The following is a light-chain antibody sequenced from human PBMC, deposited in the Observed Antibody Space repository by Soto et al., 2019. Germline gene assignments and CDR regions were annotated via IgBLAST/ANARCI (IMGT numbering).Light chain of an antibody. V-gene: IGLV2-14*03. CDR3: QSYDMSLNNYV. Sequence: QSVLTQPASVSGAPGQSITISCTGTSNDVGGYKYVSWYQQRPGTAPKLIMFEVNNRPSGVSDRFSGSRSANTASLTISGLQAQDEADYYCQSYDMSLNNYVFGTGTKVTVL. J-gene: IGLJ1*01. CDR2: EVN. CDR1: SNDVGGYKY.